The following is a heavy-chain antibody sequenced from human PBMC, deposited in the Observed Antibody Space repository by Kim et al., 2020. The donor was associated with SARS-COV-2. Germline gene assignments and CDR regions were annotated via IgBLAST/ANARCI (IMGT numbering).Heavy chain of an antibody. J-gene: IGHJ4*02. Sequence: ADSVKGRFTISRDNAKNSLYLQMNSLRAEDTAVYYCARVVVVPAAPGFDYWGQGTLVTVSS. V-gene: IGHV3-21*01. D-gene: IGHD2-2*01. CDR3: ARVVVVPAAPGFDY.